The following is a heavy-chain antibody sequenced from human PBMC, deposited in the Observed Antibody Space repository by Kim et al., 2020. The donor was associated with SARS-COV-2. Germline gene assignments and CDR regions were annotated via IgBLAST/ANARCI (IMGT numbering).Heavy chain of an antibody. V-gene: IGHV4-59*08. CDR2: IYYSGIT. CDR3: ARHSPVLTGYPFDY. D-gene: IGHD3-9*01. CDR1: GGSISGYG. Sequence: SETLSLTCTVSGGSISGYGWSWIRQPPGKGLEWIAYIYYSGITNYNPSLKSRVTISVDTSKKQLSLKLSSVTAADTAVYYCARHSPVLTGYPFDYWGQGTLVTVSS. J-gene: IGHJ4*02.